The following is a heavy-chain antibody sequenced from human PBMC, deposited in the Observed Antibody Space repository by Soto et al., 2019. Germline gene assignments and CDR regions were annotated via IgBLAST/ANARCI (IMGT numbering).Heavy chain of an antibody. Sequence: SVKVSCKASGGTFSSYAFTWVRQAPGQGLEWMGGIIPIFGTPNYAQKFQGRVTITADESTSTAYMELSSLRSDDTAVYYCASISSTWYWWFDPWGQGTLVTVSS. V-gene: IGHV1-69*13. CDR1: GGTFSSYA. J-gene: IGHJ5*02. D-gene: IGHD6-13*01. CDR2: IIPIFGTP. CDR3: ASISSTWYWWFDP.